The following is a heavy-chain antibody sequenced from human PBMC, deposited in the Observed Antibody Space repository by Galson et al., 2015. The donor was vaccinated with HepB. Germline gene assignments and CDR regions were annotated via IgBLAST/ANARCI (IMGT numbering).Heavy chain of an antibody. V-gene: IGHV3-11*06. J-gene: IGHJ4*02. Sequence: SLRLSCAASGFTFSDYYMSWIRQAPGKGLEWVSYISSSSSYTNYADSVKGRFTISRDNAKNSLYLQMNSLRAEDTAVYYCARSYGSGSYYVGSRLDYWGQGTLVTVSS. CDR3: ARSYGSGSYYVGSRLDY. CDR2: ISSSSSYT. CDR1: GFTFSDYY. D-gene: IGHD3-10*01.